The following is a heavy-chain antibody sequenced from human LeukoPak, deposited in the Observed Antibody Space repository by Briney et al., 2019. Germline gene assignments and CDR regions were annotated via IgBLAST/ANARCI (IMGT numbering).Heavy chain of an antibody. Sequence: PSETLSLTCTVSGGSISSYYWSWIRQPPGKGLEWIGYIYYSGSTNYNPSLKSRVTISVDTSKNQFSLKLSSVTAADTAVYYCARSPGLDILDAFDIWGQGTMVTVSS. CDR3: ARSPGLDILDAFDI. D-gene: IGHD5-12*01. CDR1: GGSISSYY. CDR2: IYYSGST. J-gene: IGHJ3*02. V-gene: IGHV4-59*01.